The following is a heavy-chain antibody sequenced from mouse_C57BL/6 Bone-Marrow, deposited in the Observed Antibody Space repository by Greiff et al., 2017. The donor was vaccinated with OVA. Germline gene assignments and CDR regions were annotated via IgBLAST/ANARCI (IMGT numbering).Heavy chain of an antibody. D-gene: IGHD1-1*01. CDR2: INPYNGGT. CDR1: GYTFTDYY. Sequence: VQLKQSGPVLVKPGASVKMSCKASGYTFTDYYMNWVKQSHGKSLEWIGVINPYNGGTSYNQKFKGKATLTVDKSSSTAYMELNSLTSEDSAVYYCARPYYYGSSYGFDYWGQGTTLTVSS. V-gene: IGHV1-19*01. J-gene: IGHJ2*01. CDR3: ARPYYYGSSYGFDY.